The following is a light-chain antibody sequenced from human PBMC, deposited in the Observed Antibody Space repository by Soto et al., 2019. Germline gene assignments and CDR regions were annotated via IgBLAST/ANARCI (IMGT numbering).Light chain of an antibody. CDR2: WAC. Sequence: DIMMSQTPDSLAVSVGERATINCKSSQSVLYTSNNKNYLAWFQQKPGQPPMLLIYWACTRESGVPDRFSGAGSGTDFTLTISSLQAEDVAVYYCQQYYSTPITFGQGTRLEIK. J-gene: IGKJ5*01. V-gene: IGKV4-1*01. CDR3: QQYYSTPIT. CDR1: QSVLYTSNNKNY.